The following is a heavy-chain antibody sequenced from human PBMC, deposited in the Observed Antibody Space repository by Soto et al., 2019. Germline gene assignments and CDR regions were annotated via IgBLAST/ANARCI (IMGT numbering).Heavy chain of an antibody. J-gene: IGHJ4*02. V-gene: IGHV5-51*01. D-gene: IGHD3-22*01. CDR2: IYPGDSDT. Sequence: PGESLKISCKGSGYSFTSYWIGWVRQMPGKGLEWMGIIYPGDSDTRYSPSFQGQVTISADKSISTAYLQWSSLKASDTAMYYCARHRGYYYDSSGYYSAGYYFDSWGQGTLVTVSS. CDR1: GYSFTSYW. CDR3: ARHRGYYYDSSGYYSAGYYFDS.